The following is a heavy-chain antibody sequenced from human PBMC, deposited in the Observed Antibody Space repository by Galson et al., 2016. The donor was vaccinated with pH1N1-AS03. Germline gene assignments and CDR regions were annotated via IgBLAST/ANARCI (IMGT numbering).Heavy chain of an antibody. J-gene: IGHJ4*02. V-gene: IGHV5-51*03. D-gene: IGHD2-2*01. CDR3: ARRGHCTGISCYDLDS. CDR2: IYPGDSDT. Sequence: QSGAEVKKPGESLKISCKGSGDSFNTYWIGWARQMPGKGLEWMGIIYPGDSDTRYSPSFQGHVTISADASISTAYLQWSSLKASDTAIYYCARRGHCTGISCYDLDSWGQGTMVTVSS. CDR1: GDSFNTYW.